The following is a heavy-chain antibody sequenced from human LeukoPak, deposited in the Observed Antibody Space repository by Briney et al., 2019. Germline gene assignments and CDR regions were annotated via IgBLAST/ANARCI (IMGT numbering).Heavy chain of an antibody. CDR2: ISAYNGNT. Sequence: ASVKVSCKASGYTFTSYGISWVGQAPGQGLEWLGWISAYNGNTNYAQKLQGRVTMTTDTSTSTAYMELRSLRSDDTAVYYCARTWTYSHGYPGRVEGYYFDYWGQGTLVTVSS. J-gene: IGHJ4*02. CDR1: GYTFTSYG. D-gene: IGHD5-18*01. CDR3: ARTWTYSHGYPGRVEGYYFDY. V-gene: IGHV1-18*04.